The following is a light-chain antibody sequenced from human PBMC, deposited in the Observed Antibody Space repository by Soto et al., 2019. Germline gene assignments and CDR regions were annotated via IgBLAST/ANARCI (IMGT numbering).Light chain of an antibody. CDR2: GAS. Sequence: AIQMTQSPSSLSASVGDRVTITCRASQDIRKDLAWYQQKPGKAPQILVYGASTLQTGVASRFSGSGSATDFTLTISSLQPEGSAAYYCQQSYSSPWTFGLGTKVDIK. CDR1: QDIRKD. J-gene: IGKJ1*01. V-gene: IGKV1-6*01. CDR3: QQSYSSPWT.